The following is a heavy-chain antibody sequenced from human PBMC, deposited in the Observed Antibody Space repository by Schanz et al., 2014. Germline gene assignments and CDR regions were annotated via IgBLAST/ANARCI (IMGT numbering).Heavy chain of an antibody. V-gene: IGHV3-74*01. J-gene: IGHJ4*02. Sequence: DVQLLESGGGLVQPGGSLRLSCAASGFTFSDSWMHWVRQAPGKGLVWVSRTSHDGSFTTFADSVKGRFTISRDNAKNALYLQMNSLRPEDTAVYYCAKDGLLPGIAAAGDFEYWGQGALVTVSS. D-gene: IGHD6-13*01. CDR1: GFTFSDSW. CDR3: AKDGLLPGIAAAGDFEY. CDR2: TSHDGSFT.